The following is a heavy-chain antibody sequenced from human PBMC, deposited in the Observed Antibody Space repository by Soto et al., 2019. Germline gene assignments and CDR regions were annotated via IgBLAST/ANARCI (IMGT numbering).Heavy chain of an antibody. V-gene: IGHV3-21*01. D-gene: IGHD4-17*01. CDR3: AGGGINYGEYRSMDV. CDR1: GFTFSSYN. J-gene: IGHJ6*03. CDR2: LSSISTYI. Sequence: EVQLVESGGGLVKPGGSLRLSCAASGFTFSSYNMNWVRQAPGKELEWVSSLSSISTYIYYADSVKGRFTISRDNAKDSLYLQMNSLRAEDTAVYYCAGGGINYGEYRSMDVWGKGTTVTVSS.